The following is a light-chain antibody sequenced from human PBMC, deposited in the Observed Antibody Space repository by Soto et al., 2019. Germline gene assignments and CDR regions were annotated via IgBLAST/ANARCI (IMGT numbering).Light chain of an antibody. CDR3: MQALQTPYT. V-gene: IGKV2-28*01. CDR2: LGS. CDR1: QRLLHSNGNTF. J-gene: IGKJ2*01. Sequence: EIVMTQSPPSLTVTPGEPASISCRSSQRLLHSNGNTFLDWYVQKPGQSPQLQIYLGSNRASGVPDRVSGSEAGTDFTLKISRVEAEDVGVYYCMQALQTPYTFGQGTKLEIK.